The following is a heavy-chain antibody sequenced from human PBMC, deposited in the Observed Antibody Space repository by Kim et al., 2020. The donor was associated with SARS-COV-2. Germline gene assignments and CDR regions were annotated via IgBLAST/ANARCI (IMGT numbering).Heavy chain of an antibody. CDR2: VYYTGAT. Sequence: SETLSLTCAVSGGSISSSGYYWGWIRQPPGKGLEWIGSVYYTGATYYNPSLKSRVTISVDTYNKEFPLKLRSVTATDTAVYYCVRHFRGTSIRFLGLFHFGYWGHETLVTVSS. V-gene: IGHV4-39*01. CDR1: GGSISSSGYY. J-gene: IGHJ4*01. CDR3: VRHFRGTSIRFLGLFHFGY. D-gene: IGHD3-3*01.